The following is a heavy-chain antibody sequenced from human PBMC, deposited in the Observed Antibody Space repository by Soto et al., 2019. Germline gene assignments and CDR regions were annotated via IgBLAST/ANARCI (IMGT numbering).Heavy chain of an antibody. J-gene: IGHJ5*02. V-gene: IGHV1-3*01. CDR1: GYTFSSYG. Sequence: QVQLVQSGAEVKKPGASVKVSCKASGYTFSSYGLDWVRQAPGQRLEWMGGINAGNGNTKYSQKFQGRVTITRDTPATTPYMELGSLGYEDTAVYYCVREALRYCTSTTCPTDWFDPWGQGPWSESHQ. D-gene: IGHD2-2*01. CDR2: INAGNGNT. CDR3: VREALRYCTSTTCPTDWFDP.